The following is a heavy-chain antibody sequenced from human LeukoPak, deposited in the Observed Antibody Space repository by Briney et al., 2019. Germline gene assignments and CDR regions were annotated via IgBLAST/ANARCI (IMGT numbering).Heavy chain of an antibody. CDR1: GGSIRSSYYY. V-gene: IGHV4-39*07. CDR3: ARVGPYYYDSSGYYYAPAFDI. J-gene: IGHJ3*02. D-gene: IGHD3-22*01. Sequence: PSETLSLTCTVSGGSIRSSYYYWGWIRQPPGKGLEWIGSIYDSGSTYYNPSLKSRVTISVDTSKNQFSLKLSSVTAADTAVYYCARVGPYYYDSSGYYYAPAFDIWGQGTMVTVSS. CDR2: IYDSGST.